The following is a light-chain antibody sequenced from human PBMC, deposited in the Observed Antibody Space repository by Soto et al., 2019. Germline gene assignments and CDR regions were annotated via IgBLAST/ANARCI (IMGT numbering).Light chain of an antibody. Sequence: QAVVTQPPSASGSPGQSVAISCTGTSSDVGGYNYVSWYQQHPGKAPKLMIYEVNKRPSGVPDRFSGSKSGNTASLTVSGIQAEDEADYYCSSYAGSSNVFGTGTKVTVL. J-gene: IGLJ1*01. CDR3: SSYAGSSNV. CDR2: EVN. CDR1: SSDVGGYNY. V-gene: IGLV2-8*01.